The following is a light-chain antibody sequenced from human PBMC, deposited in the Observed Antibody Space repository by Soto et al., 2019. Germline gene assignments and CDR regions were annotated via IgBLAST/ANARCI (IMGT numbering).Light chain of an antibody. CDR1: GDDIGGYNF. Sequence: QSVLTQPASVSLSPGQSITISCVGTGDDIGGYNFVSWYQHHPGKAPKLIIYDVTHRPSGVSERFSGSKSGFTASLTISGLQAEDESHYYCSSFTSISTYVFGTGTKVTVL. J-gene: IGLJ1*01. CDR2: DVT. V-gene: IGLV2-14*01. CDR3: SSFTSISTYV.